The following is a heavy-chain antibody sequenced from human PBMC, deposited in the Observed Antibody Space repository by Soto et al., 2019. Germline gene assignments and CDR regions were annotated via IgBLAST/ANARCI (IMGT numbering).Heavy chain of an antibody. CDR3: AKEFSYYYDSSGYYASDGMDV. CDR1: GFTFSSYG. Sequence: SLRLSCAASGFTFSSYGMHWVRQAPGKGLEWVAVISYDGSNKYYADSVKGRFTISRDNSKNTLYLQMNSLRAEDTAVYYCAKEFSYYYDSSGYYASDGMDVWGQGTTVTVSS. J-gene: IGHJ6*02. D-gene: IGHD3-22*01. V-gene: IGHV3-30*18. CDR2: ISYDGSNK.